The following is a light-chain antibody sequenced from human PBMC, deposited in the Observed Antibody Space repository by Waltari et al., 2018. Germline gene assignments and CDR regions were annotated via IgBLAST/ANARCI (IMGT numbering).Light chain of an antibody. CDR2: WAS. J-gene: IGKJ1*01. CDR3: QQHYTTPWT. CDR1: QPVLYSDNNKNY. Sequence: DIVMTQSPDSLAVSLGERATLNCKSSQPVLYSDNNKNYLTWYHPKTGQPPKLLISWASIRESGVPDRVTGSGSGTDFTLTISSLQAEDVAVYYCQQHYTTPWTFGQGTKVEIK. V-gene: IGKV4-1*01.